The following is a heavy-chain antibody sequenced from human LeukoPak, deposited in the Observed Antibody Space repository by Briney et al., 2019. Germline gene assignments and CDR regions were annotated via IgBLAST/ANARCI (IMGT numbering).Heavy chain of an antibody. CDR3: ARDGYSGSDAL. D-gene: IGHD5-12*01. CDR1: GGSISSYY. V-gene: IGHV4-59*01. J-gene: IGHJ4*02. Sequence: SETLSLTCTVSGGSISSYYWSWIRQPPGKGLEWIGYIYHSGSTNYNPSLKSRITISVDTSQNQFTLKLSSVTAADTAVYYCARDGYSGSDALWGQGTLVTVSS. CDR2: IYHSGST.